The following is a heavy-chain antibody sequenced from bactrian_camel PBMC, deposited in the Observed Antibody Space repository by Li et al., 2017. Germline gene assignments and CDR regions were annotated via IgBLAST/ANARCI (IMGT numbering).Heavy chain of an antibody. Sequence: VQLVESGEGSVQAGGSLRLSCAASGFTSANSDMSWIRQAPGKGLEWVSTIAVDSKDTYYVDTVKGRFTISRDNAKNTVYLQMDALKSEDTALYSCCTDRMVGHCGRGTQVTVS. D-gene: IGHD5*01. CDR1: GFTSANSD. J-gene: IGHJ4*01. CDR2: IAVDSKDT. CDR3: CTDRMVGH. V-gene: IGHV3S2*01.